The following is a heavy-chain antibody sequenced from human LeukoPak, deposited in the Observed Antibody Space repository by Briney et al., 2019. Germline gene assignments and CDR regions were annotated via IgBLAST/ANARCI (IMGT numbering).Heavy chain of an antibody. CDR3: ARAHYYGSGSPIQEYNWFDP. V-gene: IGHV4-59*08. CDR1: GGSISSYY. D-gene: IGHD3-10*01. J-gene: IGHJ5*02. CDR2: IYYSGST. Sequence: SETLSLTCTVSGGSISSYYWSWIRQPPGKGLEWIGYIYYSGSTNYNPSLKSRVAISVDTSKNQFSLKLSSVTAADTAVYYCARAHYYGSGSPIQEYNWFDPWGQGTLVTVSS.